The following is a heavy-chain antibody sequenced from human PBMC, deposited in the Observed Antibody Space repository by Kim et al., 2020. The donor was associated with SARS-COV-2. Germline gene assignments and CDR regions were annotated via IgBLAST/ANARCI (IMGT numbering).Heavy chain of an antibody. CDR1: GGTFSSYA. V-gene: IGHV1-69*13. CDR2: IIPIFGTA. CDR3: ARDNLGGYGSGSYAYYYGMDV. D-gene: IGHD3-10*01. J-gene: IGHJ6*02. Sequence: SVKVSCKASGGTFSSYAISWVRQAPGQGLEWMGGIIPIFGTANYAQKFQGRVTITADESTSTAYMELSSLRSEDTAVYYCARDNLGGYGSGSYAYYYGMDVWGQGTTVTVSS.